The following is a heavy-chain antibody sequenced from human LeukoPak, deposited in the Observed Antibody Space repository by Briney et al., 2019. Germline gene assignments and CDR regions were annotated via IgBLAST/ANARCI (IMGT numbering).Heavy chain of an antibody. CDR3: ARTYYYDSTHNWFDP. J-gene: IGHJ5*02. CDR1: GYSFTSYW. CDR2: IYPGDSDT. Sequence: GESLKISCKGSGYSFTSYWIGWVRQMPGKGLEWMGIIYPGDSDTRYSPSSQGQVTISADKSISTAYLQWSSLTASDTAMYYCARTYYYDSTHNWFDPWGQGTLVTVSS. V-gene: IGHV5-51*01. D-gene: IGHD3-22*01.